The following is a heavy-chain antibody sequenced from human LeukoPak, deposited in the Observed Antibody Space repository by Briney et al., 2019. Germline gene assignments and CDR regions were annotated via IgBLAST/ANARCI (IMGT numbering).Heavy chain of an antibody. Sequence: PSETLSPTCTVSGGSVSSYYWSWIRQPPGKGLEWIGYIYYSGSTNYNPSLKSRVTISVDTSKNQFSLKLSSVTAADTAVYYCARGWGYSSSFDYWGQGTLVTVSS. J-gene: IGHJ4*02. CDR1: GGSVSSYY. D-gene: IGHD5-18*01. V-gene: IGHV4-59*02. CDR3: ARGWGYSSSFDY. CDR2: IYYSGST.